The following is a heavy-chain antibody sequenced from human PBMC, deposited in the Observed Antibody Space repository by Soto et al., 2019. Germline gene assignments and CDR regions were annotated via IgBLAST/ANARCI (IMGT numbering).Heavy chain of an antibody. Sequence: SQTLSLTCAISGDSVSSNSAAWNWIRLSPSRGLEWLGRTYYRSTWYSDYAVSVKSRITINADTSKNQFSLHLSSVTPEDTAVYYCARDPIPPNYYYMDVWGKGTTVTVSS. D-gene: IGHD2-2*02. CDR2: TYYRSTWYS. CDR3: ARDPIPPNYYYMDV. V-gene: IGHV6-1*01. J-gene: IGHJ6*03. CDR1: GDSVSSNSAA.